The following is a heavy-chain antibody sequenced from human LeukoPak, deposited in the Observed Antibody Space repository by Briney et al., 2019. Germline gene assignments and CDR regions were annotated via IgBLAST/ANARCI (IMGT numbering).Heavy chain of an antibody. Sequence: SETLSLTCTVSGGSISITTYYWGWIRQPPGGGLEWIGNIYYSGSTYYNPPLKSRVTISVDTSKNQFSLKLSSVTAADTAVYYCARDYMVRGVIDYWGQGTLVTVSS. V-gene: IGHV4-39*07. J-gene: IGHJ4*02. CDR1: GGSISITTYY. CDR2: IYYSGST. D-gene: IGHD3-10*01. CDR3: ARDYMVRGVIDY.